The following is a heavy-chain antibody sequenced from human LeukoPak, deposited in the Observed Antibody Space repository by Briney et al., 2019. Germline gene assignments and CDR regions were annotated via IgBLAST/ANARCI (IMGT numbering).Heavy chain of an antibody. V-gene: IGHV5-51*01. CDR1: GYRFTRYY. CDR2: TYGGDPDT. Sequence: GESLKISCQGSGYRFTRYYIAWVRQMPGKGLELMGITYGGDPDTRYSRSFEGQVTISDDKYTNTAYLQWNSLKTSDTAMYYCARHFGLERRPFDYWGQGTLVTVSS. J-gene: IGHJ4*02. D-gene: IGHD1-1*01. CDR3: ARHFGLERRPFDY.